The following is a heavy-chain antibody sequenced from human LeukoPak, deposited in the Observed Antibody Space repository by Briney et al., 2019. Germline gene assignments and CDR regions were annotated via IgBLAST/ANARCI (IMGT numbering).Heavy chain of an antibody. CDR3: ARGERFGESRYYFDY. CDR2: IYTSGST. V-gene: IGHV4-4*07. D-gene: IGHD3-10*01. CDR1: GGSIRAYY. Sequence: SETLSLTCTVSGGSIRAYYWSWIRQPAGKGLEWIGRIYTSGSTNYNPSLKSRVTMSVDKSKNQFSLKLSSVTAADTAVYYCARGERFGESRYYFDYWGQGTLVTVSS. J-gene: IGHJ4*02.